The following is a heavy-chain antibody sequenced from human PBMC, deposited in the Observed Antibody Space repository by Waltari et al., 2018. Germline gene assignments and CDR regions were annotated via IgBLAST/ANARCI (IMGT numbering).Heavy chain of an antibody. J-gene: IGHJ4*02. D-gene: IGHD1-26*01. Sequence: EVQLLESGGGLVQPGGSLRLSCAASGFTFSSYAMSWVRQAPGKGLEWVSAISGSGGSTYYADSVKGRFTIARDNSKNTLYLQMNSLRAEDTAVYYCASESSHHPLPVGYFDYWGQGTLVTVSS. CDR2: ISGSGGST. V-gene: IGHV3-23*01. CDR3: ASESSHHPLPVGYFDY. CDR1: GFTFSSYA.